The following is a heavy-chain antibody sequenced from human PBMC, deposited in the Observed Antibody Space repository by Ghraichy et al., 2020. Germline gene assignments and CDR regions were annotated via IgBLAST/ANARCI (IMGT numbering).Heavy chain of an antibody. CDR1: GFTFSSYG. J-gene: IGHJ6*02. D-gene: IGHD6-6*01. V-gene: IGHV3-30*02. CDR3: ANTQKQLVGGEVYYYYGMDV. CDR2: IRYDGSNK. Sequence: GGSLRLSCAASGFTFSSYGMHWVRQAPGKGLEWVAFIRYDGSNKYYADSVKGRFTISRDNSKNTLYLQMNSLRAEDTAVYYCANTQKQLVGGEVYYYYGMDVWGQGTTVTVSS.